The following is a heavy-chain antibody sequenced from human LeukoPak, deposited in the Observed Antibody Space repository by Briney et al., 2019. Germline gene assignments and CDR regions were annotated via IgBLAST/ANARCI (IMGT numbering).Heavy chain of an antibody. D-gene: IGHD3-10*01. V-gene: IGHV1-2*06. CDR3: ARDSGSGNYYPAYYSYMDV. Sequence: ASVKVSCKASGYTFTGYYMHWVRQAPGQGLEWMGRINPNSGGTNYAQKLQGRVTMTTDTSTSTAYMELRSLRSDDTAVYYCARDSGSGNYYPAYYSYMDVWGKGTTVTVSS. J-gene: IGHJ6*03. CDR2: INPNSGGT. CDR1: GYTFTGYY.